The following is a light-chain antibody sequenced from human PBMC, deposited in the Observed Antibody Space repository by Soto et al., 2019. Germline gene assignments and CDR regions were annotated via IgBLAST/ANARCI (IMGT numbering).Light chain of an antibody. V-gene: IGLV1-40*01. J-gene: IGLJ1*01. CDR1: SSNIGAGYD. Sequence: QAVVTQPPSVSGAPGQRVTISCTGSSSNIGAGYDVHWYQQLPGTAPKLLIYGNSNRPSGVPDRFSGSKSGTSASLAITGLQAEDEADYYCQSYDSNLSGLYVFGTGTKLTVL. CDR3: QSYDSNLSGLYV. CDR2: GNS.